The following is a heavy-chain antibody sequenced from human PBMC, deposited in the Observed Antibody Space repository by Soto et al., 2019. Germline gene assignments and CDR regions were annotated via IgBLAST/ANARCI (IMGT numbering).Heavy chain of an antibody. Sequence: SETLSLTCTVSGGSISSYYWSWIRQPPGKGLEWIGYIYYSGSTNYNPSLKSRVTISVDTSKNQFSLKLSSVTAADTAVYYCAREQGYCSSTSCYSRFDPWGQGTLVTVSS. CDR3: AREQGYCSSTSCYSRFDP. J-gene: IGHJ5*02. D-gene: IGHD2-2*01. CDR2: IYYSGST. V-gene: IGHV4-59*01. CDR1: GGSISSYY.